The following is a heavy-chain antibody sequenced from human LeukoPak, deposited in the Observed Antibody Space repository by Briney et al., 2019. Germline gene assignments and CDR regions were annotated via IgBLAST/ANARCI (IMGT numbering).Heavy chain of an antibody. Sequence: PGGSLRLSCAASGLTFSSYWMSWVRQAPGKGLEWVAVISYDGSNKYYADSVKGRFTISRDNSKNTLYLQMNSLRAEDTAVYYCASNRPAKQQLKVLDYWGQGTLVTVSS. V-gene: IGHV3-30-3*01. CDR3: ASNRPAKQQLKVLDY. CDR2: ISYDGSNK. J-gene: IGHJ4*02. CDR1: GLTFSSYW. D-gene: IGHD6-13*01.